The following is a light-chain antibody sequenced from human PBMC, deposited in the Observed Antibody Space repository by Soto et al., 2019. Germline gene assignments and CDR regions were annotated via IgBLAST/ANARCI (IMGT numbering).Light chain of an antibody. Sequence: DIQMTQSPSSLSASVGDSVTITCRASQSSSSYLNWYQQKPEKAPKLLIYAASILQSGVPSRFSGSGSGTDFTLTISSRQPEDFATYYCQHSYSTPYTFGQGTKLEIK. CDR2: AAS. J-gene: IGKJ2*01. V-gene: IGKV1-39*01. CDR3: QHSYSTPYT. CDR1: QSSSSY.